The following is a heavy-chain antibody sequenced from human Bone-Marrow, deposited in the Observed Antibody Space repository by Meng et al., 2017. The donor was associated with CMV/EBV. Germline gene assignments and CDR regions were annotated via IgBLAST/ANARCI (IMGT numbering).Heavy chain of an antibody. Sequence: ASVKVSCKASGYTFTSYDINWVRQATGQGLEWMGWMNPNSGNTGYAQKFQGRVTMTRNTSIRTAYMELSSLRSEDTAVYYCARDQRTSGWYDPLPGWFDPWGQGTLVTVSS. CDR1: GYTFTSYD. CDR2: MNPNSGNT. D-gene: IGHD6-19*01. CDR3: ARDQRTSGWYDPLPGWFDP. V-gene: IGHV1-8*01. J-gene: IGHJ5*02.